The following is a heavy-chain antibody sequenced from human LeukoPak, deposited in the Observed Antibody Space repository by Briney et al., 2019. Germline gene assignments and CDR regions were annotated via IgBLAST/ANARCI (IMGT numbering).Heavy chain of an antibody. CDR3: AQSLGSSNWIGNWFDP. CDR2: IYYTGRT. V-gene: IGHV4-39*01. D-gene: IGHD6-13*01. J-gene: IGHJ5*02. Sequence: SETLSLTCAVSGGSISSSSHSWGWIRQPPGKGLEWTGSIYYTGRTYYNPSLKSRVTISVDTSKNQFSLKLSSVTAADTAVYYCAQSLGSSNWIGNWFDPWGQGTLVTVSS. CDR1: GGSISSSSHS.